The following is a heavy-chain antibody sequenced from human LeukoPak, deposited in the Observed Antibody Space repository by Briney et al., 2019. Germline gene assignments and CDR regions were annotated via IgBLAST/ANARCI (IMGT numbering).Heavy chain of an antibody. CDR1: GFTFSSYW. CDR2: ISSSSSTI. D-gene: IGHD6-13*01. J-gene: IGHJ4*02. V-gene: IGHV3-48*04. CDR3: ARVPRSSAAVLFDY. Sequence: GGSLRLSCAASGFTFSSYWMIWVRQAPGKGLEWVSYISSSSSTIYYADSVKGRFTISRDNAKNSLYLQMNSLRAEDTAVYYCARVPRSSAAVLFDYWGQGTLVTVSS.